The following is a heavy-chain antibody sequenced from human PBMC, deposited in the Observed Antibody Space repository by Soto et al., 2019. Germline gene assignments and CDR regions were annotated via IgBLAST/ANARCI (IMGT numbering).Heavy chain of an antibody. CDR1: GTSVSNYY. J-gene: IGHJ4*02. D-gene: IGHD5-18*01. V-gene: IGHV4-4*07. CDR3: ARGGIQLSYAFDY. Sequence: PSETLSLTCSVSGTSVSNYYLSWMRQPAGKGLEHIGRIYTSGSTSYNPSLKSRVTMSMDTSQTQIYLNLTSVTAADTAVYYCARGGIQLSYAFDYWGQGIQVTVSS. CDR2: IYTSGST.